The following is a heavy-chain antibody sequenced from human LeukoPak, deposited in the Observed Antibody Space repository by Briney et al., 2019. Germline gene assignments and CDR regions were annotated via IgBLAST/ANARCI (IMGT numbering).Heavy chain of an antibody. CDR1: GGSISSYY. CDR2: IYYSGST. V-gene: IGHV4-59*01. D-gene: IGHD2-21*02. CDR3: ARESMTAIPGDYYYYMDV. J-gene: IGHJ6*03. Sequence: VKPSETLSLTCPVSGGSISSYYWSWIRQPPGKGLEWIGYIYYSGSTNYNPSLKSRVTISVDTSKNQFSLKLSSVTAADTAVYYCARESMTAIPGDYYYYMDVWGKGTTVTVSS.